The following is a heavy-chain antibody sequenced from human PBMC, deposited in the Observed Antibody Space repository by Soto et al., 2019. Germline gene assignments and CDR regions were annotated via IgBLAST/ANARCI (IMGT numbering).Heavy chain of an antibody. D-gene: IGHD2-8*02. Sequence: EVQLVESGGGLVQAGGSLRLSCAASGFALSSYWMHWVRRVPGKGLVWVSRINPDGSRIDYADSVRCRFTISRDNAKNTLFLQMNNLRAEDTALYHCARVPVGAYGKFDPWGQGTLVTVSS. CDR3: ARVPVGAYGKFDP. CDR1: GFALSSYW. V-gene: IGHV3-74*01. CDR2: INPDGSRI. J-gene: IGHJ5*02.